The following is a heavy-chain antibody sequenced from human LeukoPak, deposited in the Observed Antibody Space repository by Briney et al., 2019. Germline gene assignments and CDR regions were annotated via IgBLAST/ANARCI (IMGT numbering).Heavy chain of an antibody. V-gene: IGHV1-8*03. J-gene: IGHJ4*02. CDR2: MNPNSGNT. CDR3: ARNYYGSRSYPLVDY. D-gene: IGHD3-10*01. CDR1: GYTFTSYD. Sequence: ASVKVSCKASGYTFTSYDINWVRQANGQGLEWMGWMNPNSGNTGYAQKFQGRVTITRNTSISTAYMELSSLRSEDTAVYYCARNYYGSRSYPLVDYWGQGTLVTVSS.